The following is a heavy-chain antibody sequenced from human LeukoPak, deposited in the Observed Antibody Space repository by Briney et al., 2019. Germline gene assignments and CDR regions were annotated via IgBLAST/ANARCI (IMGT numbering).Heavy chain of an antibody. V-gene: IGHV1-18*01. J-gene: IGHJ4*02. CDR2: ISGYNDNT. Sequence: ASVKVSCKASGYTFTNFGVSWVRQAPGQGLEWMGWISGYNDNTNYAQMLQGRVTMTTDTSTSTAYMELRSLSSDDTAVYYCARVGTTVTTPYYLDHWGQGTLVTVSS. CDR1: GYTFTNFG. D-gene: IGHD4-11*01. CDR3: ARVGTTVTTPYYLDH.